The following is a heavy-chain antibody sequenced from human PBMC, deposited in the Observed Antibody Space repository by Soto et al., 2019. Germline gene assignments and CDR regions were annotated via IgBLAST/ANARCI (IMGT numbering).Heavy chain of an antibody. CDR1: GFTFSNYW. Sequence: PGGSLRLSRAASGFTFSNYWMHLVRQAPGKGLVWISRINTDGSTTTYADSVKGRFTISRDNAKNTLFLQMNSLRAEDTAVYYCARDLTTLGTPGDDFDYWGKGTLVTVAS. D-gene: IGHD4-4*01. V-gene: IGHV3-74*03. J-gene: IGHJ4*02. CDR2: INTDGSTT. CDR3: ARDLTTLGTPGDDFDY.